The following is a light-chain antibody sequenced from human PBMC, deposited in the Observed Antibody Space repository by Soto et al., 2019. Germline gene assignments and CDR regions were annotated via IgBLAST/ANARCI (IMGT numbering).Light chain of an antibody. CDR2: GAS. J-gene: IGKJ5*01. CDR3: QHFGSSPPVT. Sequence: IVVPQSPDTLSVSPWERATLYCRASQSVSSNLAWYQQKPGQAPRLLIYGASSRATGIPDRFSGSGSGSEFTLTISGLEPEDFAVYFCQHFGSSPPVTFGQGTRLEIK. V-gene: IGKV3-20*01. CDR1: QSVSSN.